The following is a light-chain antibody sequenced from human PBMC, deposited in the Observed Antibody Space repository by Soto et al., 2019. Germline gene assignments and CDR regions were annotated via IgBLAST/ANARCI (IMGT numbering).Light chain of an antibody. V-gene: IGKV3-11*01. J-gene: IGKJ4*01. Sequence: EIVLTQSPATLSLSPGERATLSCRASQSVSSYLAWYQQKPGQAPRLLIYDASNRATGIPARFSGSGSGTDFTLTISSLELEDFAVYYCQQRSNWPPEALTFGGGTKVEIK. CDR1: QSVSSY. CDR2: DAS. CDR3: QQRSNWPPEALT.